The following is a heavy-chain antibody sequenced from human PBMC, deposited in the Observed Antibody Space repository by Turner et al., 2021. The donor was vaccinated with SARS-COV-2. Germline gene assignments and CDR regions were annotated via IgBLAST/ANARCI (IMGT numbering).Heavy chain of an antibody. CDR3: VREDMWAVDL. CDR2: WGYKGDI. V-gene: IGHV3-48*02. CDR1: GFIVTSYG. D-gene: IGHD2-15*01. Sequence: VHLVASGGRLVQPGGSLRLSGAASGFIVTSYGMNWVRKAPGKGLEWVASWGYKGDIDYVDSAMGRFTISRDNAKNSLFLKMNSLREGDTAVYHCVREDMWAVDLWGQGTMVTVSS. J-gene: IGHJ3*01.